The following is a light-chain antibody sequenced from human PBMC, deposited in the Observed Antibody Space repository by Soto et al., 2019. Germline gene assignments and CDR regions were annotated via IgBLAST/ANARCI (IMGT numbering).Light chain of an antibody. CDR3: CSYAVTFYV. V-gene: IGLV2-11*01. J-gene: IGLJ1*01. CDR1: STDVGASNN. CDR2: DVS. Sequence: QSALTQPRSVSGSHGQSVTISCTGTSTDVGASNNVSWYQQHPGKAPKLMMYDVSERPSGVPDRFSGSKSGNTASLTISGLQAEDEADYYCCSYAVTFYVFGTGTKLTVL.